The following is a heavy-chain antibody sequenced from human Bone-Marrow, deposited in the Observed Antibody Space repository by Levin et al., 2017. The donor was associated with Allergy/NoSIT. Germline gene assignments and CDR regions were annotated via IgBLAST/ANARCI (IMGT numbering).Heavy chain of an antibody. Sequence: LSLTCAASGFTFSSYSMNWVRQAPGKGLEWVSYISSSSSTIYYADSVKGRFTISRDNAKNSLYLQMNSLRAEDTAVYYCARSTPNWNEGGGWFDPWGQGTLVTVSS. CDR2: ISSSSSTI. V-gene: IGHV3-48*01. D-gene: IGHD1-20*01. CDR1: GFTFSSYS. J-gene: IGHJ5*02. CDR3: ARSTPNWNEGGGWFDP.